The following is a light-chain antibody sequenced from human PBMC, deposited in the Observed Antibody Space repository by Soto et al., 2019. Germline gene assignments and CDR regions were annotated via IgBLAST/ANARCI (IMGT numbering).Light chain of an antibody. J-gene: IGLJ3*02. CDR1: SSDVGGYNY. Sequence: QSVLTQPASVSGSPGQSITISCTGTSSDVGGYNYVSWYQQHPGKAPKLMIYEVSNRPSGVSNRFSGSKSGNTASLTISGLQAEDEADYYCSSYTRSRPWVFGGGTKLPVL. CDR2: EVS. CDR3: SSYTRSRPWV. V-gene: IGLV2-14*01.